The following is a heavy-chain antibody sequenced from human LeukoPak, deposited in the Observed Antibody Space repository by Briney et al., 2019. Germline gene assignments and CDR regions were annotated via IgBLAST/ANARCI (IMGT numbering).Heavy chain of an antibody. J-gene: IGHJ3*02. CDR1: GYTFTGYY. CDR2: INPNSGGT. Sequence: GASVKVSCKASGYTFTGYYMHWVRQAPGQGLEWMGWINPNSGGTNYAQKFQGRVTMTRDTSISTAYMELSRLRSDDTAVYYCAREFSWAVASRNAFDIWGQGTMVTVSS. V-gene: IGHV1-2*02. D-gene: IGHD6-19*01. CDR3: AREFSWAVASRNAFDI.